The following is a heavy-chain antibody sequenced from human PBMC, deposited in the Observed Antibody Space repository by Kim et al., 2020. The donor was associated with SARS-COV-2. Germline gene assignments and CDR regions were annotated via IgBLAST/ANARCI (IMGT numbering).Heavy chain of an antibody. J-gene: IGHJ4*02. V-gene: IGHV3-48*03. CDR1: GFTFSSYE. D-gene: IGHD5-12*01. CDR3: ARSSSSGYDLNY. Sequence: GGSLRLSCAASGFTFSSYEMNWVRQAPGKGLECVSYISSSGSTIYYADSVKGRFTISRDNAKNSLYLQMNSLRAEDTAVYYCARSSSSGYDLNYWGQGTLVTVSS. CDR2: ISSSGSTI.